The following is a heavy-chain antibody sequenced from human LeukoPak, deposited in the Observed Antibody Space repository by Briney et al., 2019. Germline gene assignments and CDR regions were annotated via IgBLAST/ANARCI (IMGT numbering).Heavy chain of an antibody. V-gene: IGHV3-74*01. CDR3: AREPVYDYVWGSYRYNYFDY. Sequence: GGSLRLSCAASGLTFSSYWMDWGRQAPGKGLVWVSRINSDGSSTSYADSVKGRFTISRDNAKNTLYLQMNSLRAEATAVYYCAREPVYDYVWGSYRYNYFDYWGQGTLVTVS. CDR1: GLTFSSYW. D-gene: IGHD3-16*02. J-gene: IGHJ4*02. CDR2: INSDGSST.